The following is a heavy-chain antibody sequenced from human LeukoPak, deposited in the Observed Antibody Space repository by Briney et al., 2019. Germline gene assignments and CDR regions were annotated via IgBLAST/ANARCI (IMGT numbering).Heavy chain of an antibody. CDR2: ISGSGDST. CDR3: AKAVVDIVVVPAAIRWFDT. J-gene: IGHJ5*02. CDR1: GFTFSSYV. D-gene: IGHD2-2*01. Sequence: GGSLRLSCAASGFTFSSYVMSWVRQAPGKGPEWVSAISGSGDSTYYADSVKGRFTISRDNSKNTLYLQMNSLSAEATAVYYCAKAVVDIVVVPAAIRWFDTWGQGTLVTVSS. V-gene: IGHV3-23*01.